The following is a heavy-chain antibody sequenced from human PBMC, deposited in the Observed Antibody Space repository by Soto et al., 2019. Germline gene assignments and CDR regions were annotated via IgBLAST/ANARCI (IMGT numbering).Heavy chain of an antibody. CDR1: GYTLTELS. CDR3: ATCVVVVGATRLVYYYGMDV. J-gene: IGHJ6*02. D-gene: IGHD2-15*01. V-gene: IGHV1-24*01. Sequence: GASVKVSCKVSGYTLTELSMHWVRQAPGKGLEWMGGFDPEDGETIYAQRFQGRVTMTEDTSTDTAYMELSSLRSEDTAVYYCATCVVVVGATRLVYYYGMDVWGQGTTVTVSS. CDR2: FDPEDGET.